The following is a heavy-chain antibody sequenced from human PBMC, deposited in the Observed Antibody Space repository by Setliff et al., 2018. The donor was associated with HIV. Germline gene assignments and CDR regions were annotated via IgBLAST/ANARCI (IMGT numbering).Heavy chain of an antibody. CDR2: IHYSGNT. J-gene: IGHJ3*02. V-gene: IGHV4-59*12. Sequence: KASETLSLTCTVSGDSISSYFWSWIRQSQGKGLEWIGYIHYSGNTYYNPSLKSRLTISVDTSKNQFSLNLSSVTAADTAVYYCAREKGRYFDWSHTRDAFDIWGQGTMVTVS. D-gene: IGHD3-9*01. CDR3: AREKGRYFDWSHTRDAFDI. CDR1: GDSISSYF.